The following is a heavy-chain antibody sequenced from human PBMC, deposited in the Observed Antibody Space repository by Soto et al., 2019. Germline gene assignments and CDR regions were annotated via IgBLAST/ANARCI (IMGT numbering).Heavy chain of an antibody. J-gene: IGHJ5*02. Sequence: GSLILSCASPGITFWRYAMSWARQAPGKELEWVSSLLRSGSSTYYADSVKGRFTISSDISANSLYLQMDSLRAEDTAVYYCAKDAVSGDGVWLLDSWGQGTVVTVSS. D-gene: IGHD4-17*01. V-gene: IGHV3-23*01. CDR3: AKDAVSGDGVWLLDS. CDR1: GITFWRYA. CDR2: LLRSGSST.